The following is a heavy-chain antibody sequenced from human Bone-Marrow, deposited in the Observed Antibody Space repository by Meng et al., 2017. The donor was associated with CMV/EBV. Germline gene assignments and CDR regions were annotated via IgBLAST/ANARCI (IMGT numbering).Heavy chain of an antibody. CDR1: GDSIISYY. J-gene: IGHJ3*02. CDR2: ISWSGST. V-gene: IGHV4-59*01. CDR3: AREGRILEAFDM. D-gene: IGHD3-9*01. Sequence: SETLSLTCIVSGDSIISYYWSWIRQPPGKRLEWIGAISWSGSTNHNPSLKSRDTMSVDTDKNQFSLKLSSVTAADTAVYYCAREGRILEAFDMWGQGTVVTVSS.